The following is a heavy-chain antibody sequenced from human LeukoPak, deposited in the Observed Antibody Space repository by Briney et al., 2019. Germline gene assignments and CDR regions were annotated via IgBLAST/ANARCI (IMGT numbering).Heavy chain of an antibody. CDR2: IYPGDSDT. D-gene: IGHD6-13*01. J-gene: IGHJ5*02. V-gene: IGHV5-51*01. CDR1: GYSFTSYW. Sequence: GESLKISCKGSGYSFTSYWIGWVRQMPGKGLEWMGIIYPGDSDTRYSPSFQGQVTISADKSISTAYLQWSSLKASDTAMYYCVRHYRGSSPASWFDPWGQGTLVTVSS. CDR3: VRHYRGSSPASWFDP.